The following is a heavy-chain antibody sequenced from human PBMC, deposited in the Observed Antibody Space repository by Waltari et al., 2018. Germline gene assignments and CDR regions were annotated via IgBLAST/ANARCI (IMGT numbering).Heavy chain of an antibody. CDR1: GHKFTGYS. CDR3: ARGKYGSGVIGDY. Sequence: QVQLVQSGAEVKKPVASVNVSCKASGHKFTGYSIQWAPRAPGQGLEWVGRINPNSGGTNSAQKFQGRVTMTSDTSISTAFMELSRLRSDDTAVYYCARGKYGSGVIGDYWGQGTLVTVSS. CDR2: INPNSGGT. J-gene: IGHJ4*02. D-gene: IGHD3-10*01. V-gene: IGHV1-2*06.